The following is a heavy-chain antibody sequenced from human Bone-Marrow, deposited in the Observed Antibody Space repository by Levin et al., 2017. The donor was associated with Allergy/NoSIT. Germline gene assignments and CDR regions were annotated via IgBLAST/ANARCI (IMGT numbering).Heavy chain of an antibody. D-gene: IGHD2-15*01. CDR3: ARAGGGRDLGY. CDR1: GGSISGYH. Sequence: SETLSLTCSVSGGSISGYHWSWIRQPPGKGLEWIGHISSTGSADYSPSLKSRVIISVDMSKNQFSLSLSSVTAADTAVYYCARAGGGRDLGYWGQGTLVTVSS. CDR2: ISSTGSA. V-gene: IGHV4-59*01. J-gene: IGHJ4*02.